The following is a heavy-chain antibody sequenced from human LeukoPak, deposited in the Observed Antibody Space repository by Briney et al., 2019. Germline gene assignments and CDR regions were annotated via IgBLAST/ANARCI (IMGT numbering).Heavy chain of an antibody. CDR2: IYTSGST. D-gene: IGHD2-21*02. Sequence: SETLSLTCTVSGGSISSYYWSWIRQPAGKGLEWIGRIYTSGSTNYNPSLKSRVTTSVDTSKNQFSLKLSSVTAADTAVYSCARDSLAYCGGDCYTFDYWGQGTLVTVSS. CDR1: GGSISSYY. CDR3: ARDSLAYCGGDCYTFDY. J-gene: IGHJ4*02. V-gene: IGHV4-4*07.